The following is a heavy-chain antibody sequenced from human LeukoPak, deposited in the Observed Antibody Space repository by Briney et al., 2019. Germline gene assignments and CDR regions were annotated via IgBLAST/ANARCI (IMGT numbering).Heavy chain of an antibody. V-gene: IGHV3-74*01. D-gene: IGHD3/OR15-3a*01. CDR1: GFTFSNYW. CDR3: ARGTYYFDY. Sequence: AGGSLRLSCAASGFTFSNYWMRWVRQAPGEGLVWVSFINSGGSSTGFADSVKGRFTISRDNAKNTLSLQMNSLRAEDTAIYYCARGTYYFDYWGPGTLVTVSS. CDR2: INSGGSST. J-gene: IGHJ4*02.